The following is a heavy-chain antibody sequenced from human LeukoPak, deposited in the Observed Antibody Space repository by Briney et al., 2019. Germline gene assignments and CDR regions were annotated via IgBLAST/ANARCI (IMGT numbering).Heavy chain of an antibody. J-gene: IGHJ5*02. Sequence: HTGESLKISCAASGFTVSSDYMSWVRQAPGKGLQWVSVIYTGGSTYYADSVKGRFTISRDNSKNTLYLQMNSLRAEDTAVYYCARVFYSGYSRWFDPWGQGTLVTVSS. D-gene: IGHD5-12*01. CDR3: ARVFYSGYSRWFDP. CDR1: GFTVSSDY. V-gene: IGHV3-66*01. CDR2: IYTGGST.